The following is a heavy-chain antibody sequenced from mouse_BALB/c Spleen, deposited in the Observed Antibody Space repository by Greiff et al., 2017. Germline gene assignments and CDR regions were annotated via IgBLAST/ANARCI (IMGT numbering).Heavy chain of an antibody. CDR2: ISSGSSTI. D-gene: IGHD1-2*01. Sequence: EVMLVESGGGLVQPGGSRKLSCAASGFTFSSFGMHWVRQAPEKGLEWVAYISSGSSTIYYADTVKGRFTISRDNPKNTLFLQMTSLRSEDTAMYYCARSGFITTRYFDVWGAGTTVTVSS. CDR3: ARSGFITTRYFDV. CDR1: GFTFSSFG. J-gene: IGHJ1*01. V-gene: IGHV5-17*02.